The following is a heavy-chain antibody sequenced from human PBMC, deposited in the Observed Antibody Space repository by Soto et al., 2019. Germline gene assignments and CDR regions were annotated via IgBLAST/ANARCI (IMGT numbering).Heavy chain of an antibody. CDR3: ARHSTMVRGVIFEVDYYYYYGMDV. D-gene: IGHD3-10*01. CDR2: IYYSGST. CDR1: GGSISSSSYY. V-gene: IGHV4-39*01. Sequence: QLQLQESGPGLVKPSETLSLTCTVSGGSISSSSYYWGWIRQPPGKGLEWIGSIYYSGSTYYNPSLKSRVTLSVDTSKNQFSLKLSSVTAADTAVYYCARHSTMVRGVIFEVDYYYYYGMDVWGQGTTVTVSS. J-gene: IGHJ6*02.